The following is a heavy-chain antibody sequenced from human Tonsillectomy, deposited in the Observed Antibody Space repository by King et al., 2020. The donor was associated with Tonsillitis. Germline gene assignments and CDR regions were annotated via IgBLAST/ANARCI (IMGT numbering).Heavy chain of an antibody. Sequence: QLVQSGGGVVQPGRSLRLSCAASGFTFSSYDMHWVRQAPGKGLEWVAIISHDGSHKYYADSVKGRFTISRDNSKNTLYLQMNSLRAEDTAVYYCAKTSRYSSSWYSTDYYYSRYGLDVWGQGTTVSVSS. V-gene: IGHV3-30*18. CDR2: ISHDGSHK. D-gene: IGHD6-13*01. CDR1: GFTFSSYD. J-gene: IGHJ6*02. CDR3: AKTSRYSSSWYSTDYYYSRYGLDV.